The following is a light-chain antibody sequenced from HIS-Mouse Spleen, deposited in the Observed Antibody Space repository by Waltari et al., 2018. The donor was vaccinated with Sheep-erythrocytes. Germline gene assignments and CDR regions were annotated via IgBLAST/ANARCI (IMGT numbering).Light chain of an antibody. J-gene: IGLJ1*01. Sequence: QSALTQPRSVSGSPGQSVTISCTGTSSDVGGYNYVPWYKQHPGKAPKPMIYDVSQRPSGVPDRFSGSKSGNTASLTISGLQAEDEADYYCCSYAGSYNHVFATGTKVTVL. CDR3: CSYAGSYNHV. CDR1: SSDVGGYNY. V-gene: IGLV2-11*01. CDR2: DVS.